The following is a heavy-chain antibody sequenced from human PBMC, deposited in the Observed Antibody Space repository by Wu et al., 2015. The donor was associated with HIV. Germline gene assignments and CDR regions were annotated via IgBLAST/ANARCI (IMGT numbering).Heavy chain of an antibody. CDR2: INPNSGGT. Sequence: QVQLVQSGAEVKKPGASVKVFCKASGYNFSGYYMHWLRQAPGQGLEWMGWINPNSGGTNYAQTFQGRVTLTRDTSISTAYMELSSLRSDDTAVYFCARPRFSGNYHLDYWGQGTLVTVSS. CDR3: ARPRFSGNYHLDY. J-gene: IGHJ4*02. D-gene: IGHD1-26*01. V-gene: IGHV1-2*02. CDR1: GYNFSGYY.